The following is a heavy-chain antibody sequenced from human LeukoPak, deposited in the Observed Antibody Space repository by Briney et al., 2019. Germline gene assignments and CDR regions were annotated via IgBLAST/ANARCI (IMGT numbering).Heavy chain of an antibody. D-gene: IGHD6-19*01. Sequence: GESLKISCKGSGYSFTSYWISWVRQMPGKGLEWMGRIDPSDSYTNYSPSFQGHVTISADKPISTAYLQWSSLKASDTAMYYCARHDGWLSHYWYFDLWGRGTLVTVSS. CDR2: IDPSDSYT. V-gene: IGHV5-10-1*01. CDR3: ARHDGWLSHYWYFDL. CDR1: GYSFTSYW. J-gene: IGHJ2*01.